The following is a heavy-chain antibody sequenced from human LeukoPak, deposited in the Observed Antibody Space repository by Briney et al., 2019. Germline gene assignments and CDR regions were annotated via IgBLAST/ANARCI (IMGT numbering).Heavy chain of an antibody. CDR2: INPNSGGT. J-gene: IGHJ5*02. V-gene: IGHV1-2*02. CDR3: ARGHCSSTSCSDP. CDR1: GYTFTGYC. D-gene: IGHD2-2*01. Sequence: ASVKVSCKASGYTFTGYCMHWVRQAPGQGLEWMGWINPNSGGTNYAQKFQGRVTMTRDTSISTAYMELSRLRSDDTAVYYCARGHCSSTSCSDPWGQGTLVTVSS.